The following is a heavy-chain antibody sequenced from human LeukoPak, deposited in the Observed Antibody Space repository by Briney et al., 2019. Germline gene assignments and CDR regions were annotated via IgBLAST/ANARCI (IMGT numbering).Heavy chain of an antibody. CDR1: GYTFTSHY. Sequence: ASVKVSCKASGYTFTSHYMHWVRQAPGQGLEWMGIINPSGGSTSYAQKFQGRVTMTRDTSTSTVYMELSSLRSEDTAVYYCARDSGLRFLEWLFDPWGQGTLVTVSS. CDR3: ARDSGLRFLEWLFDP. CDR2: INPSGGST. J-gene: IGHJ5*02. V-gene: IGHV1-46*03. D-gene: IGHD3-3*01.